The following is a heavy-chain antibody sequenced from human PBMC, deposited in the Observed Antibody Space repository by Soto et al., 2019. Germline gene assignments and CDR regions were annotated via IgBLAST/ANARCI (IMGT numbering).Heavy chain of an antibody. CDR2: ISGSGTNR. V-gene: IGHV3-23*01. CDR1: GFTFSSYA. J-gene: IGHJ4*02. Sequence: EVQLLESGGGLVQPEGSLRLSCAASGFTFSSYAMTWVRQAPGKGLEWVSAISGSGTNRYYADSVKGRFTISRDNSKNTLYLQMNSLRAEDTAVYYCAKDRVDYGDYRGLDYWGQGTLVTVSS. CDR3: AKDRVDYGDYRGLDY. D-gene: IGHD4-17*01.